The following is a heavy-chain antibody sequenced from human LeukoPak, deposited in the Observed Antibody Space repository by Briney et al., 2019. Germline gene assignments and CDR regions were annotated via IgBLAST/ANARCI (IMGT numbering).Heavy chain of an antibody. CDR3: VRSGYNYVMGP. Sequence: SETLSLTCTVSGASMNSYYWSWIRQPPGEGLEWIGFIYSSGNTDYNPSLKSRVSILIDTSRNQFSLKVNSVTAADTAVYYCVRSGYNYVMGPWGQGTLVTVSS. CDR2: IYSSGNT. D-gene: IGHD3-22*01. V-gene: IGHV4-4*09. J-gene: IGHJ5*02. CDR1: GASMNSYY.